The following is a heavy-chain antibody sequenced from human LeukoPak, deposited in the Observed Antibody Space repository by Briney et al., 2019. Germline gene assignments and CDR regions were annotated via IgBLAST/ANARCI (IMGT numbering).Heavy chain of an antibody. CDR2: FDPEDGET. Sequence: ASVKVSCKVSGYTLTELSMHWVRQAPGKGLEWMGGFDPEDGETIYAQKFQGRVTMTEDTSTDTAYMELSSLRSEDTAVYYCARVGYSSSLYSYWGQGTLVTVSS. D-gene: IGHD6-13*01. CDR3: ARVGYSSSLYSY. V-gene: IGHV1-24*01. CDR1: GYTLTELS. J-gene: IGHJ4*02.